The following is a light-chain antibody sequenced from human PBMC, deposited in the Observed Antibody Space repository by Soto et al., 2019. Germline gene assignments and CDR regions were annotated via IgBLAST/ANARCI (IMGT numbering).Light chain of an antibody. J-gene: IGLJ3*02. Sequence: QSVLTQPASVSGSPGQSITISCTGISSDVGSYNFVSWYQQYPGKAPKLMIYGDSRPSGVSNRFSGSKSGNTASLTISVLQAEDEGDYYCCSNAGTRTVFGGGTKLTVL. CDR3: CSNAGTRTV. CDR1: SSDVGSYNF. V-gene: IGLV2-23*01. CDR2: GDS.